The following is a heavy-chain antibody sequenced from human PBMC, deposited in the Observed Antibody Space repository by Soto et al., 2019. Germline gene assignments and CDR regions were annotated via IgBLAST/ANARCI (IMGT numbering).Heavy chain of an antibody. CDR3: ARTLSSWGDYYYYGMDV. CDR1: GGTFSSYA. J-gene: IGHJ6*02. CDR2: IIPIFGTA. Sequence: GASVKVSCKASGGTFSSYAISWVRQAPGQGLEWMGGIIPIFGTADYAQKFQGRVTITADESTSTAYMELGSLRSEDTAVYYCARTLSSWGDYYYYGMDVWGQGTTVTVSS. V-gene: IGHV1-69*13. D-gene: IGHD3-16*01.